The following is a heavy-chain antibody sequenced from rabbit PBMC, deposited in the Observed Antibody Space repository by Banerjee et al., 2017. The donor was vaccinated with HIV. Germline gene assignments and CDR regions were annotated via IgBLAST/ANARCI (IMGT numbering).Heavy chain of an antibody. J-gene: IGHJ3*01. Sequence: GLEWIACINTSSGNTVYATWAKGRLTISKTSWTTVTLQMTSLTAADTATYFCARGSSSRTRLDLWGPGTLVTVS. CDR3: ARGSSSRTRLDL. V-gene: IGHV1S40*01. CDR2: INTSSGNT. D-gene: IGHD8-1*01.